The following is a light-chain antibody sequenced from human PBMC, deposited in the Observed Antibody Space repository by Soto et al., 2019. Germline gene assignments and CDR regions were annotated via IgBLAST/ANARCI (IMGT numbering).Light chain of an antibody. CDR3: QSYDGRLSGYV. CDR1: SSNIGAPYD. Sequence: QSVLTQPPSVSGTPGQTVVISCSGSSSNIGAPYDVHWYRQIPGTAPKLLIYGNHNRPSGVPERFSGSKSGTSATLAITGLQAEDEADYYCQSYDGRLSGYVFGTGTKVTVL. CDR2: GNH. J-gene: IGLJ1*01. V-gene: IGLV1-40*01.